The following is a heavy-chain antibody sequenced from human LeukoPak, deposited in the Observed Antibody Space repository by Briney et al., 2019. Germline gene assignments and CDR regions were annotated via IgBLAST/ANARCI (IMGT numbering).Heavy chain of an antibody. D-gene: IGHD2-21*02. J-gene: IGHJ4*02. CDR3: ARGTPLYCGGDCYSGTFDY. V-gene: IGHV3-30*04. Sequence: GRSLRLSCAASGFTFSSYAMHWVSQAPGKGLEWVAVISYDGSNKYYADSVKGRFTISRYNSKNTLYLQMNSLRAEGTAVYYCARGTPLYCGGDCYSGTFDYWVQGTLVTVSS. CDR2: ISYDGSNK. CDR1: GFTFSSYA.